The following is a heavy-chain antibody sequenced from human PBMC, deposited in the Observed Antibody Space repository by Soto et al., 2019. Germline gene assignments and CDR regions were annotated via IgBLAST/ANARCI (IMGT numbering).Heavy chain of an antibody. J-gene: IGHJ4*02. V-gene: IGHV4-39*01. CDR2: IYYSGST. CDR1: GGSISSSSYY. D-gene: IGHD2-2*01. CDR3: ARQSCSSTSCYAGGQENYFDY. Sequence: QLQLQESGPGLVKPSETLSLTCTVSGGSISSSSYYWGWIRQPPGKGLEWIGSIYYSGSTYYNPSLKSRVTISVDTSKNQFSLKLSSVTAADTAVYYCARQSCSSTSCYAGGQENYFDYWGQGTLVTVSS.